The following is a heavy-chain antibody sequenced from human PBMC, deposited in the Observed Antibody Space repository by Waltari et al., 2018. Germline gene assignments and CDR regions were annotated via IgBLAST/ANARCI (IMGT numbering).Heavy chain of an antibody. CDR3: ARSGELTHDAFDI. CDR1: GGSISSYY. Sequence: QVQLQESGPGLVKPSATLSLTCTVSGGSISSYYWSWIRQPPGKGLEWIGYIYYSGSTNYNPSLKSRVTISVDTSKNQFSLKLSSVTAADTAVYYCARSGELTHDAFDIWGQGTMVTVSS. J-gene: IGHJ3*02. D-gene: IGHD1-7*01. CDR2: IYYSGST. V-gene: IGHV4-59*01.